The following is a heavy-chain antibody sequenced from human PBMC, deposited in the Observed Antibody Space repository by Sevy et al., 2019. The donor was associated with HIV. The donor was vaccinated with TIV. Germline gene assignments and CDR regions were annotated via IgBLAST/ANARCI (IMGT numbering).Heavy chain of an antibody. Sequence: SLRLSCAASGFTFSKYSMSWVRQPPGKGMEWVSTLSFGCGEINYADSVKGRFTISRDNSRSSVYLQMNNLRPEDTAVYYCAREGCTKPHDYWGQGTLVTVSS. D-gene: IGHD2-8*01. CDR2: LSFGCGEI. J-gene: IGHJ4*02. CDR1: GFTFSKYS. CDR3: AREGCTKPHDY. V-gene: IGHV3-23*01.